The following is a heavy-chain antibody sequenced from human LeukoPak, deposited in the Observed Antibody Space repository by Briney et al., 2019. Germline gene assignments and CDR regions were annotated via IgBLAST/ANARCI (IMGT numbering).Heavy chain of an antibody. D-gene: IGHD5-12*01. CDR3: AKGSGYSGYDYFFDY. CDR2: ISGSGGST. V-gene: IGHV3-23*01. Sequence: GGSLRLSCAASRFTLSSYAMSWVRQAPAKGLEGVSAISGSGGSTYYADSVKGGFTISRDNSKNTLYLQMNSLRAEDTAVYYCAKGSGYSGYDYFFDYWGQGTLVTVSS. CDR1: RFTLSSYA. J-gene: IGHJ4*02.